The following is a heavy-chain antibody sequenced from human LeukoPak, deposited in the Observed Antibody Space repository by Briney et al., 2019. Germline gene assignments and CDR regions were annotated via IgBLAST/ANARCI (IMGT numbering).Heavy chain of an antibody. J-gene: IGHJ4*02. D-gene: IGHD6-13*01. CDR1: GYTFSSYS. CDR3: ARSGEAATGTKTNYEC. V-gene: IGHV3-48*02. CDR2: ISTSSSTI. Sequence: GGSLRLSCAASGYTFSSYSMNWVRQAPGKGLEWVSYISTSSSTIYYADSVKGRFTISRDNAKNSLYLQMNSLGDEDTAVYYCARSGEAATGTKTNYECWGQGTLVTVSS.